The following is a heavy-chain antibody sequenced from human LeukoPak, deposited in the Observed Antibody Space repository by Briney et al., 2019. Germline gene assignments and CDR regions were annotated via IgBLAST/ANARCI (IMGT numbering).Heavy chain of an antibody. CDR3: ARLWGLTTLGVAYYFDY. CDR2: IYYSGST. Sequence: SEALSLTCTVSGGSISSYHWSWIRQPPGKGLEWIGYIYYSGSTNYNPSLKSRVTISVDTSKNQFSLKLSSVTAADTAVYYCARLWGLTTLGVAYYFDYWGQGTLVTVSS. V-gene: IGHV4-59*01. J-gene: IGHJ4*02. D-gene: IGHD4-11*01. CDR1: GGSISSYH.